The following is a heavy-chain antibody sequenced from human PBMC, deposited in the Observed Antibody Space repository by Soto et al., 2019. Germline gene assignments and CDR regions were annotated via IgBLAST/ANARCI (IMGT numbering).Heavy chain of an antibody. CDR1: GFTFSSYS. CDR2: ISSTINYI. Sequence: GGSLRLSCAASGFTFSSYSMNWVRQAPGKGLEWVSSISSTINYIYYADSVKGRFTISRDNAKNSLYLQMNSLRAEDTAVYYCARVSRAPPSDGMDVWDQGTTVTVSS. D-gene: IGHD3-3*02. J-gene: IGHJ6*02. CDR3: ARVSRAPPSDGMDV. V-gene: IGHV3-21*01.